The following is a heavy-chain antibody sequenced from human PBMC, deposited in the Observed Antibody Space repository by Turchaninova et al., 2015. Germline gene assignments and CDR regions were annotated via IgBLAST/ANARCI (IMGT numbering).Heavy chain of an antibody. J-gene: IGHJ4*02. CDR3: ARQRYGSGWYDYYFDY. CDR2: INHSGST. V-gene: IGHV4-38-2*01. Sequence: QVQLQESGPGRVQPSATLSPTCAVSGYSISSGYYWGWSRPPPGKGRESIGNINHSGSTSYNTSLKSQITISVDTSKNQFSLKLSSVTAADTAVYYCARQRYGSGWYDYYFDYWGQGTLVTVSS. D-gene: IGHD6-19*01. CDR1: GYSISSGYY.